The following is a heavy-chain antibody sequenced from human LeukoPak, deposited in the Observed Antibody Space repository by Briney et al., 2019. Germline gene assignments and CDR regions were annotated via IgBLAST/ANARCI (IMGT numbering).Heavy chain of an antibody. CDR2: INPNSGGT. Sequence: GASVKVSCKASGYTFTCYYMHWVRQAPGQGLEWMGWINPNSGGTNYAQKFQGWVTMTRDTSISTAYMELSRLRSDDTAVYYCARPVMQGAAAGNHDAFDIWGQGTMVTVSS. CDR3: ARPVMQGAAAGNHDAFDI. V-gene: IGHV1-2*04. CDR1: GYTFTCYY. D-gene: IGHD6-13*01. J-gene: IGHJ3*02.